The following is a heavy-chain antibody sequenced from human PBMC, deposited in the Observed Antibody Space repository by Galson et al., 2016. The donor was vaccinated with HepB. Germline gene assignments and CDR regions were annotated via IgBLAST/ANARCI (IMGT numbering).Heavy chain of an antibody. D-gene: IGHD1-7*01. CDR3: ARAPNDWVNYNHCMDV. CDR2: IIPMFGTT. CDR1: GGTFSRHA. J-gene: IGHJ6*02. Sequence: SVKVSCKASGGTFSRHAISWVRQAPGQGLEWMGGIIPMFGTTQYAQKFQGRVTITADEASSTAYMEPSSLRSEDTAVYYCARAPNDWVNYNHCMDVWGQGTTVTVSS. V-gene: IGHV1-69*13.